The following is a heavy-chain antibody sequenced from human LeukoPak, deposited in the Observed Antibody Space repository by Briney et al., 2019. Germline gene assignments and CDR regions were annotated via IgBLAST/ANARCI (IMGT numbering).Heavy chain of an antibody. CDR1: GGSISSSSYY. CDR2: TYYSGST. D-gene: IGHD5-18*01. J-gene: IGHJ6*03. CDR3: ARTEESGYSYGYFGYYYYMDV. V-gene: IGHV4-39*01. Sequence: SETLSLTCTVSGGSISSSSYYWGWIRQPPGKGLEWIGSTYYSGSTYYNPSLKSRVTISVDTSKNQFSLKLSSVTAADTAVYYCARTEESGYSYGYFGYYYYMDVWGKGTTVTVSS.